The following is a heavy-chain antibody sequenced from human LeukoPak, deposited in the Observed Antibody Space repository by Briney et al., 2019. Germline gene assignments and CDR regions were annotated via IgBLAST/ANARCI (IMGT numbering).Heavy chain of an antibody. Sequence: GGSLRLSCAASGFTFSSYAMSWVRQAPGKGLEWVANINQDGSEKYYVDSVKGRFTISRDNAKNSLYLQMNSLRAEDTAVYYYARAGIAAAAIPYYFDYWGQGTLVTVSS. CDR2: INQDGSEK. D-gene: IGHD6-13*01. J-gene: IGHJ4*02. CDR1: GFTFSSYA. CDR3: ARAGIAAAAIPYYFDY. V-gene: IGHV3-7*01.